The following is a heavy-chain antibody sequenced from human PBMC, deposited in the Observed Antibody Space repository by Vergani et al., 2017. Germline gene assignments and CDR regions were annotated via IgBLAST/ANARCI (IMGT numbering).Heavy chain of an antibody. CDR3: AAAVVVDAFDV. CDR1: GYTFTSYA. CDR2: INAGNGNT. Sequence: QVQLVQSGAEVKKPGASVKVSCKASGYTFTSYAMHWVRQAPGQRLEWMGWINAGNGNTKYSQKFQGRVTLTRDTTISTAYMELSSLTSDDTAVYYCAAAVVVDAFDVWAQGTMVTVSP. V-gene: IGHV1-3*01. J-gene: IGHJ3*01. D-gene: IGHD2-15*01.